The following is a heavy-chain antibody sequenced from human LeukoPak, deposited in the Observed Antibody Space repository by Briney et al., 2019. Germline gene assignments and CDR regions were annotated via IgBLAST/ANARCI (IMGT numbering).Heavy chain of an antibody. D-gene: IGHD3-16*01. Sequence: PGGSLRLSCAASGFTFSSYAMSWVRQAPGKGLEWVSAISGSGGSTYYADSVKGRFTISRDNSKKSLYLQMNSLRAGDTAVYYCARGSGGAFDIWGQGTMVTVSS. CDR2: ISGSGGST. J-gene: IGHJ3*02. V-gene: IGHV3-23*01. CDR3: ARGSGGAFDI. CDR1: GFTFSSYA.